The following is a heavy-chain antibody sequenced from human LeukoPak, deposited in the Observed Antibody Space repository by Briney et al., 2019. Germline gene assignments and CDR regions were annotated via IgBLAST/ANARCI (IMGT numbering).Heavy chain of an antibody. J-gene: IGHJ4*02. D-gene: IGHD1-26*01. Sequence: GGSLRLSCAASGFTFSSYGVHWVRQAPGKGLEWVAVIWYDGSNKYYADSVKGRFTISRDNSKNTLYLQMNSLRAEDTAVYYCARVAYRYSGSYYLFDYWGQGTLVTVSS. V-gene: IGHV3-33*01. CDR2: IWYDGSNK. CDR1: GFTFSSYG. CDR3: ARVAYRYSGSYYLFDY.